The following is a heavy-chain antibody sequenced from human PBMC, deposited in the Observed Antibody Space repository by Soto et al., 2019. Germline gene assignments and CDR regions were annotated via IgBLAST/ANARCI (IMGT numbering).Heavy chain of an antibody. CDR1: GFSFSDYY. CDR2: ISSTASNL. V-gene: IGHV3-11*01. Sequence: GGSLRLSCPASGFSFSDYYMSWIRQAPGKGLEWVSYISSTASNLYYADSVKGRFTISRDNAKNSLYLQMNSLRADDTAVYYCARVPTIFGVGYYGMDVWGQGTTVTVSS. CDR3: ARVPTIFGVGYYGMDV. D-gene: IGHD3-3*01. J-gene: IGHJ6*02.